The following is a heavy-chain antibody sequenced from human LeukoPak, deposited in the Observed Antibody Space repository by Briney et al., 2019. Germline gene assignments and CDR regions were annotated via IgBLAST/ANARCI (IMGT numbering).Heavy chain of an antibody. CDR3: ARDRKDDEPPEF. V-gene: IGHV3-21*01. J-gene: IGHJ4*02. Sequence: GGSLRLSCAASGFTFSSYTMNWVRQAPGKGLEWVSSISSSSSYIYYADSVKGRFTISRDNAKNSLYLQMNSLRVEDTAVYYCARDRKDDEPPEFWGQGTLVTVSS. CDR1: GFTFSSYT. CDR2: ISSSSSYI. D-gene: IGHD1-14*01.